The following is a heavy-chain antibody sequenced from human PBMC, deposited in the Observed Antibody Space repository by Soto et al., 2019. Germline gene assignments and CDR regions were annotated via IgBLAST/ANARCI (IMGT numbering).Heavy chain of an antibody. CDR2: INPSGGST. CDR3: ARGAPTDYYDSSGPAGTAFDI. D-gene: IGHD3-22*01. J-gene: IGHJ3*02. CDR1: GYTFTSYG. Sequence: ASVKVSCKASGYTFTSYGISWVRQAPGQGLEWMGIINPSGGSTSYAQKFQGRVTMTRDTSTSTVYMELSSLRSEDTAVYYCARGAPTDYYDSSGPAGTAFDIWGQGTMVTVSS. V-gene: IGHV1-46*01.